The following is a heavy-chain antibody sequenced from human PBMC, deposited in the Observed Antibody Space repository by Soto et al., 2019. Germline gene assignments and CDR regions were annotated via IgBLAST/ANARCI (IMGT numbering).Heavy chain of an antibody. Sequence: EVQLVESGGGLVQSGGSLRLSCAASRITFRSYEMNWVRQAPGKGLEWVSYISSSGSTMFYADSVKGRFTISRDNAKNSLYLQMNSLSAEDTAVYYYALSLTYCGGDCYSDYWGQGTLVTVSS. V-gene: IGHV3-48*03. D-gene: IGHD2-21*02. CDR1: RITFRSYE. J-gene: IGHJ4*02. CDR2: ISSSGSTM. CDR3: ALSLTYCGGDCYSDY.